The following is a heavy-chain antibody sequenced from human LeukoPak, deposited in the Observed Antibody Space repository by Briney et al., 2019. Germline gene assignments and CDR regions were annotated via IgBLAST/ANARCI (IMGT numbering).Heavy chain of an antibody. CDR3: AHSRAVDP. V-gene: IGHV3-74*01. Sequence: GGSLRLSCAASGFTFSGFWMHWVRQAPGKGLVWVSCISFDGSDATYADSVKGRFTISRDNAKNMLHLQMDSLTVGDTAVYYCAHSRAVDPWGQGTLVSVSS. CDR2: ISFDGSDA. D-gene: IGHD1-26*01. CDR1: GFTFSGFW. J-gene: IGHJ5*02.